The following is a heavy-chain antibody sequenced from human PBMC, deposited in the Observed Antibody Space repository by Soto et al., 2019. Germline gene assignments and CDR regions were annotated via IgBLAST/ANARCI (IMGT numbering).Heavy chain of an antibody. CDR1: GYSFTSYW. CDR3: ARHLVAATYLGRSDP. Sequence: GESLKISCKGSGYSFTSYWISWVRQMPGKGLEWMGRIDPSDSYTNYSPSFQGHVTISADKSISTAYLQWSSLKASDTAMYYCARHLVAATYLGRSDPWGQGTLVTSPQ. V-gene: IGHV5-10-1*01. CDR2: IDPSDSYT. D-gene: IGHD6-19*01. J-gene: IGHJ5*02.